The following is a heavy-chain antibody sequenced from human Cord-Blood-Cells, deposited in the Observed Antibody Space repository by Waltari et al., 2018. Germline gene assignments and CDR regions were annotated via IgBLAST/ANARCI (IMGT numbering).Heavy chain of an antibody. CDR2: IKQDGSEK. CDR1: GFTSSSYW. V-gene: IGHV3-7*01. Sequence: EVQLVESGGGLVQPGGSLRLSCAASGFTSSSYWMSWVRQAPGKGLEWVANIKQDGSEKYYVDSVKGRFTISRDNAKNSLYLQMNSLRAEDTAVYYCAATRHYDFWSGHPYYYYGMDVWGQGTTVTVSS. D-gene: IGHD3-3*01. J-gene: IGHJ6*02. CDR3: AATRHYDFWSGHPYYYYGMDV.